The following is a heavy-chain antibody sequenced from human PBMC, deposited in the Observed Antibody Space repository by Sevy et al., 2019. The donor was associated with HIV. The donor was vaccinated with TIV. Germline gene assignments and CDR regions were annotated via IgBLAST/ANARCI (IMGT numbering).Heavy chain of an antibody. CDR1: GSSITSLY. CDR2: IYYNGHI. J-gene: IGHJ4*02. V-gene: IGHV4-59*08. D-gene: IGHD1-26*01. Sequence: SETLSLTCTVSGSSITSLYWHWIRQPPGKGLEWIANIYYNGHINYNPSLKSRVTLSLDMSKNQFSLRLSSVTAADTAMYYCAGENAWGRGYSWGQGTLVTVSS. CDR3: AGENAWGRGYS.